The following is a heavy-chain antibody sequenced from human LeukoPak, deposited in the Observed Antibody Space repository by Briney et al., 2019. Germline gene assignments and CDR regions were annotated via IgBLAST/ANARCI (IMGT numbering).Heavy chain of an antibody. CDR1: GYTFTSYD. J-gene: IGHJ4*02. Sequence: ASVKVSCKASGYTFTSYDLNWVRQATGQGLEWMGWMNPNSDNTGYAQKFQGRVTMTRNTSISTAYMELSNLRSQDTAVYYCTKRGHSYGDFDYWGQGTLVSVSP. D-gene: IGHD5-18*01. CDR3: TKRGHSYGDFDY. CDR2: MNPNSDNT. V-gene: IGHV1-8*01.